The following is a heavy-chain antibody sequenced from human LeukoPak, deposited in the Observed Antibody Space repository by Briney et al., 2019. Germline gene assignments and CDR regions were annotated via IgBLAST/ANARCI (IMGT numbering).Heavy chain of an antibody. V-gene: IGHV1-18*01. CDR3: ARTRSRRDAFDI. CDR1: GYTFTSYG. Sequence: ASVKVSCTASGYTFTSYGISWVRQAPGQGLEWMGWISAYNGNTNYAQKLQGRVTMTTDTSTSTAYMELRSLRSDDTAVYYCARTRSRRDAFDIWGQGTMVTVSS. J-gene: IGHJ3*02. CDR2: ISAYNGNT.